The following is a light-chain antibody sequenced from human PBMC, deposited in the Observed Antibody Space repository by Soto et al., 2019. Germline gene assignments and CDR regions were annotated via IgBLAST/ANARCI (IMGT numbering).Light chain of an antibody. V-gene: IGLV2-14*01. Sequence: QSVLTQPASVSGSPGQSITISCTGTSSDVGGYNYVSWYQQHPGKAPKLIIHEVSNRPSGVSNRFSGSKSGNTASLTISGLQAEDEAHYYCNSYTSKSTGVFGTGTKLTVL. J-gene: IGLJ1*01. CDR3: NSYTSKSTGV. CDR1: SSDVGGYNY. CDR2: EVS.